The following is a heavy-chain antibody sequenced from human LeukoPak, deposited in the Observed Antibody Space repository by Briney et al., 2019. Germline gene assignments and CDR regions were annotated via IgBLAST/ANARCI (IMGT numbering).Heavy chain of an antibody. Sequence: SETLSLTCAVYGGSFSGYYWSWIRQPPGKGLEWIGEINHSGSTNYNPSLKSRVTISVDTSKNQFSLKLSSVTAADTAVYYCARASLPRSTSTPRYSNDAFDIWAQGTMVTVSS. CDR3: ARASLPRSTSTPRYSNDAFDI. CDR2: INHSGST. CDR1: GGSFSGYY. V-gene: IGHV4-34*01. J-gene: IGHJ3*02. D-gene: IGHD2-2*01.